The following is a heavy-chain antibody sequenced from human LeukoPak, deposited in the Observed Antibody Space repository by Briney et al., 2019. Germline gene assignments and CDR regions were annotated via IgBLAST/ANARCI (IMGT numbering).Heavy chain of an antibody. J-gene: IGHJ5*02. CDR2: ISTSGST. V-gene: IGHV4-4*07. Sequence: PSETLSLTCTVSGGSISSYYWSWIRQPAGKGLEWVGRISTSGSTNYNPSLKSRVTTSVDTSKNQFSLNLRSVTAAGTAVYYCARGPHGSGTYAFDPWGQGTLVTVSS. CDR1: GGSISSYY. CDR3: ARGPHGSGTYAFDP. D-gene: IGHD3-10*01.